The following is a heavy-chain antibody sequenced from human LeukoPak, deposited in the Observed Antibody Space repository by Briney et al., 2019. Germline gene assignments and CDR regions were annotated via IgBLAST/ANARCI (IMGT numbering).Heavy chain of an antibody. CDR2: IYYSGST. CDR3: ARSPIQLWLPNYYYYMDV. J-gene: IGHJ6*03. Sequence: SETLSLTCTVSGGSISSSSYYWGWIRQPPGKGLGWIGSIYYSGSTYYNPSLKSRVTISVDTSKNQFSLKLSSVTAADTAVYYCARSPIQLWLPNYYYYMDVWGKGTTVTISS. CDR1: GGSISSSSYY. V-gene: IGHV4-39*01. D-gene: IGHD5-18*01.